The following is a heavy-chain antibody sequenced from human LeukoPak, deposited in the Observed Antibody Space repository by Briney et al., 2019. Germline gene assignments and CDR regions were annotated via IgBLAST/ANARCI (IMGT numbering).Heavy chain of an antibody. J-gene: IGHJ4*02. CDR1: GFTFTNYA. CDR3: VRHDSFIPF. CDR2: ISDTYAVT. V-gene: IGHV3-23*01. D-gene: IGHD3-16*01. Sequence: GGSLRLSCAASGFTFTNYAMTWVRQAPGKGVEWVSSISDTYAVTYYTDSVKGRCTISRDNSKKTVYLQLNNLRAEDTAVYFCVRHDSFIPFWGQGTLVTVSS.